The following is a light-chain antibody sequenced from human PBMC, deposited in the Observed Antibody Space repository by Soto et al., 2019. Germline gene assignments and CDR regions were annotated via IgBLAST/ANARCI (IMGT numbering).Light chain of an antibody. CDR1: QSISSY. V-gene: IGKV1-39*01. J-gene: IGKJ3*01. CDR2: GSS. Sequence: DIQMTQSPSSLSASVGDRVTITCRASQSISSYLNWYQQRPGKAPKLLIYGSSSLQSGVPSRFSGSGSGTDFTLTISSLQPEDFATYSCQQSYSTPFTFGPGTKVDIK. CDR3: QQSYSTPFT.